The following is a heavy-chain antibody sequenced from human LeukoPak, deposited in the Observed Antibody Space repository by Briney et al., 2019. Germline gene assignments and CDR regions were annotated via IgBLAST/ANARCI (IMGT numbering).Heavy chain of an antibody. CDR3: DNGMVVEWLFVRSFDL. CDR2: IYYSGST. CDR1: GGSISSGDYY. J-gene: IGHJ5*02. Sequence: NPSETMSLTCTVSGGSISSGDYYWSWIRQPPGKGLGWIWYIYYSGSTYYNPSLKSLVTISVDTSKNQFSLKLSAAAAADTAFYHWDNGMVVEWLFVRSFDLWGQGTLVTVSS. D-gene: IGHD3-3*01. V-gene: IGHV4-30-4*08.